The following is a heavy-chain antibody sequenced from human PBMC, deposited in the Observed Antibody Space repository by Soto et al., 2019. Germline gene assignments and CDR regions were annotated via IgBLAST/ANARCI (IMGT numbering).Heavy chain of an antibody. CDR3: ARERAFSGYYYGMDV. D-gene: IGHD3-3*01. V-gene: IGHV4-59*01. Sequence: SETLSLTCTVSGGSISSYYWSWIRRPPGKGLEWIGYIYYSGSTNYNPSLKSRVTISVDTSKNQFSLKLSSVTAADTAVYYCARERAFSGYYYGMDVWGQGTTVTVSS. CDR2: IYYSGST. CDR1: GGSISSYY. J-gene: IGHJ6*02.